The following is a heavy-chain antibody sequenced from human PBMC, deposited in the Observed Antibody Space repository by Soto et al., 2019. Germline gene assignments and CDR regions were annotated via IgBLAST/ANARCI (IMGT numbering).Heavy chain of an antibody. V-gene: IGHV3-30-3*01. CDR3: ARDLGPSTGEKFDY. D-gene: IGHD7-27*01. CDR1: GFTFSSYA. J-gene: IGHJ4*02. Sequence: QVQLVESGGGVVQRGRSLRLSCAASGFTFSSYAMHWVRQAPGKGLEWVAVISYDGSNKYYADSVKGRFTISRDNSKNTLYLQMNSLRAEDTAVYYCARDLGPSTGEKFDYWGQGTLVTVSS. CDR2: ISYDGSNK.